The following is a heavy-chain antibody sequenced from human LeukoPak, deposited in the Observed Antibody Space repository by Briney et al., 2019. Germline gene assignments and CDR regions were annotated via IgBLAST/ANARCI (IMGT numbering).Heavy chain of an antibody. V-gene: IGHV3-48*01. CDR2: ISSSSSTI. D-gene: IGHD6-6*01. Sequence: PGGSLRLSCAASGFTFSSYSMNWVRQAPGKGLEWVSYISSSSSTIHYADSVKGRFTISRDNPKNSLYLQMNSLRAEDTAVYYCAREGQLVRYYYYYMDVWGKGTTVTVSS. CDR3: AREGQLVRYYYYYMDV. J-gene: IGHJ6*03. CDR1: GFTFSSYS.